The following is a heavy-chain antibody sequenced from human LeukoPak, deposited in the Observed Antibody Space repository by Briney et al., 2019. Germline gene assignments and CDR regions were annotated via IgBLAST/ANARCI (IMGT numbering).Heavy chain of an antibody. CDR3: ARQSVISSRSPDDAFDI. V-gene: IGHV1-18*01. D-gene: IGHD2-21*01. CDR1: GYTFTKYG. J-gene: IGHJ3*02. CDR2: ISGYNGDT. Sequence: ASVKVSCKASGYTFTKYGISWVRQAPGQGLEWMGWISGYNGDTNYIQRLQGRVTTTTDTSTSTAYMAVRSLRSDDAAVYYCARQSVISSRSPDDAFDIWGQGTMVTVSS.